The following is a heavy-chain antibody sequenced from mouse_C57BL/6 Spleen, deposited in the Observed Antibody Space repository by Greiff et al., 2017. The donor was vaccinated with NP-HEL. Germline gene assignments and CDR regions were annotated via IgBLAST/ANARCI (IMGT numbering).Heavy chain of an antibody. Sequence: EVKLQESGGGLVKPGGSLKLSCAASGFTFSDYGMHWVRQAPEKGLEWVAYISSGSSTIYYADTVKGRFTISRDNAKNTLFLQMTSLRSEDTAMYYCARYSNYRYFDYWGQGTTLTVSS. V-gene: IGHV5-17*01. CDR3: ARYSNYRYFDY. CDR2: ISSGSSTI. D-gene: IGHD2-5*01. CDR1: GFTFSDYG. J-gene: IGHJ2*01.